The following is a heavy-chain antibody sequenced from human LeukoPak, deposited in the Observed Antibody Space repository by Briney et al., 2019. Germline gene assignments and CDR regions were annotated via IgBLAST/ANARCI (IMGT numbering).Heavy chain of an antibody. CDR1: GFTFSSYA. Sequence: PGGSLRLSCAASGFTFSSYAMNWVRQAPGKGLEWVSAISGSGGGTYYADSVKGRFTISRDNSKNTLYLRMNSLGAEDTAVYYCAEDRGNYYDSSGYYFFGYYFDYWGQGTLVTVSS. CDR2: ISGSGGGT. J-gene: IGHJ4*02. V-gene: IGHV3-23*01. CDR3: AEDRGNYYDSSGYYFFGYYFDY. D-gene: IGHD3-22*01.